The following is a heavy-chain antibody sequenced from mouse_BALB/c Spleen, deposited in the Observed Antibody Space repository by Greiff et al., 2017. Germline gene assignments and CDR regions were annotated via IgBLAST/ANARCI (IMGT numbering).Heavy chain of an antibody. V-gene: IGHV1-4*01. J-gene: IGHJ4*01. D-gene: IGHD1-1*01. CDR1: GYTFTSYT. CDR2: INPSSGYT. Sequence: VQLQQSGAELARPGASVKMSCKASGYTFTSYTMHWVKQRPGQGLEWIGYINPSSGYTNYNQKFKDKATLTADKSSSTAYMQLSSLTSEDSAVYYGVREVGCYGSREAMDYWGQGTSVTVSS. CDR3: VREVGCYGSREAMDY.